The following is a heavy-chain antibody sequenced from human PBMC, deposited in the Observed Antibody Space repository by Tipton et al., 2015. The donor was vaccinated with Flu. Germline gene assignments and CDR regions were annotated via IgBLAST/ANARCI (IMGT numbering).Heavy chain of an antibody. V-gene: IGHV4-59*08. CDR3: ARHPKPGPYYMDV. J-gene: IGHJ6*03. Sequence: TLSLTCTVSGGSISSYYWSWIRQPPGKGLEWIGYIYYSGSTNYNPSLKSRVTISVDTSKNQFSLKLSSVTAADTAVYYCARHPKPGPYYMDVWGKGTTVTVSS. D-gene: IGHD3-10*01. CDR2: IYYSGST. CDR1: GGSISSYY.